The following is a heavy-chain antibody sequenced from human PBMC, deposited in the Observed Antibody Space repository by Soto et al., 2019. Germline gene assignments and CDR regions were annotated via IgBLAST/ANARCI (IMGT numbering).Heavy chain of an antibody. J-gene: IGHJ6*03. CDR1: GGSISSYY. CDR3: ASMVQYYYYYMDV. Sequence: SETLSLTCTVSGGSISSYYWSWIRQPPGKGLEWIGYIYYSGSTDYNPSLKSRVTISVDTSKNQFSLKLSSVTAADTAVYYCASMVQYYYYYMDVWGKGTTVTVSS. CDR2: IYYSGST. D-gene: IGHD3-10*01. V-gene: IGHV4-59*08.